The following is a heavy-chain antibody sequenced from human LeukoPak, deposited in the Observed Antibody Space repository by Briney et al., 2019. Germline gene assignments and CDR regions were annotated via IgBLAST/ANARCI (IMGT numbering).Heavy chain of an antibody. Sequence: ASVTVSCKASGYNFISYYMHWVRQAPGQGLEWMGIINPSGGSTSYAQKFQDRVTMTRDTSTSTVYMELSSLKSEDTAVYYCWGEDVVFVEAVRYYFYGLGGRGQGTTVTASS. D-gene: IGHD2-21*01. V-gene: IGHV1-46*01. CDR2: INPSGGST. CDR1: GYNFISYY. J-gene: IGHJ6*02. CDR3: WGEDVVFVEAVRYYFYGLGG.